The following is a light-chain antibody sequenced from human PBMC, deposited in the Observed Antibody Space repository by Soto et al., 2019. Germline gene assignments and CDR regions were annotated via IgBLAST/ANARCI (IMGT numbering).Light chain of an antibody. Sequence: EILLTQSPGTLSLSPGERGTLSCGASKNLGTLYLACYKQKPGQAPRLLIYGTSTRATGVPDRFSGSGSGTDFNLTINRMEPEDSAIYFCQHYISSQWTFGKWTFGHGTKVDIK. J-gene: IGKJ1*01. CDR2: GTS. V-gene: IGKV3-20*01. CDR3: QHYISSQWTFGKWT. CDR1: KNLGTLY.